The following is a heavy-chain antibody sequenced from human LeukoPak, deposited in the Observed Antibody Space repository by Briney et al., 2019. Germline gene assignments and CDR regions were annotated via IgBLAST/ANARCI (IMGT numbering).Heavy chain of an antibody. CDR1: GFTFSSYG. V-gene: IGHV3-30*18. CDR2: ISYDGSNK. CDR3: ANLLYYDSSGYAEAFDI. J-gene: IGHJ3*02. Sequence: GGSLRLSCAASGFTFSSYGMYWVRQAPGKGLEWVAVISYDGSNKYYADSVKGRFTISRDNSKNTLYLQMNSLRAEDTAVYYCANLLYYDSSGYAEAFDIWGQGTMVTVSS. D-gene: IGHD3-22*01.